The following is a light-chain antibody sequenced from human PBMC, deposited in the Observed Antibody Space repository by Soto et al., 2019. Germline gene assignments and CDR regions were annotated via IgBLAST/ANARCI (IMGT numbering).Light chain of an antibody. Sequence: DIQMTQSPSSLSASVGDRVTITCRTSQSISSFLNWYQHKPGNAPKLLNYTTSTLRSGVPSRFRGSGSGTNFTLTITNVQPEDFATYYCQQSYSTPPITFGQGTRLDIK. CDR3: QQSYSTPPIT. J-gene: IGKJ5*01. V-gene: IGKV1-39*01. CDR2: TTS. CDR1: QSISSF.